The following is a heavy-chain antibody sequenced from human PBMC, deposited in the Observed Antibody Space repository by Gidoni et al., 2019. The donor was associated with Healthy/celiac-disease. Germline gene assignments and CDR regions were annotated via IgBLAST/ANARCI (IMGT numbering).Heavy chain of an antibody. Sequence: QVQLQESGPGLVKPSETLSLTCTVSGGSISSYYWSWIRQPPGKGLEWIGYIYYSGSTNYNHSLKSRVTISVDTSKNQFSLKLSSVTAADTAVYYCARGRKYYYDSSGYYYFDYWGQGTLVTVSS. CDR1: GGSISSYY. CDR3: ARGRKYYYDSSGYYYFDY. J-gene: IGHJ4*02. D-gene: IGHD3-22*01. CDR2: IYYSGST. V-gene: IGHV4-59*01.